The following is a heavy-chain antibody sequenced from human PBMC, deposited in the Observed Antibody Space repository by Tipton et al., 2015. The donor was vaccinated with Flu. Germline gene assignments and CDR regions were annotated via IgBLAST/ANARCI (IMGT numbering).Heavy chain of an antibody. CDR1: GDSISTTIYY. J-gene: IGHJ6*02. CDR3: ARDLWNDRRAYYYYGVDV. Sequence: GLVKPSETLSLTCTVSGDSISTTIYYWGWVRQPPGKGLEWIGSIYYSGTTYYNPSLESRVTISVDSSKNEFSLTLASLTAADTAVYYCARDLWNDRRAYYYYGVDVWGQGTTVTVSS. D-gene: IGHD1-1*01. CDR2: IYYSGTT. V-gene: IGHV4-39*07.